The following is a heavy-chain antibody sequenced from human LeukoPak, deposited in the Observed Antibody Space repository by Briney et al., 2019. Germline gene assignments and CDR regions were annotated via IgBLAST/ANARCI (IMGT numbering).Heavy chain of an antibody. V-gene: IGHV3-21*06. D-gene: IGHD3-10*01. CDR2: ISGSSSTI. Sequence: GGSLRLSCAACGFTFSRYSMNWVRQAPGKGLEWVSSISGSSSTIYYADSAKGRFTISRDNAKNSLYLQMNSLRAEDTAVYYCARPLYSSSRGHVGFDYWGQGTLVTVSS. CDR1: GFTFSRYS. J-gene: IGHJ4*02. CDR3: ARPLYSSSRGHVGFDY.